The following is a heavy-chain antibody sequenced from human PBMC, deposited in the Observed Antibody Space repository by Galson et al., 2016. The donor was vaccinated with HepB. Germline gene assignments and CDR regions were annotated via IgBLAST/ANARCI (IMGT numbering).Heavy chain of an antibody. CDR2: IKQDGSEK. D-gene: IGHD4-23*01. CDR3: TRGVTPGD. V-gene: IGHV3-7*03. Sequence: SLRLSCAASGFAFRTYSMNWVRQTPGKGLEWVANIKQDGSEKNYVDSVKGRFTISRDNMKNSLFLQMHSLRADDTAMYYCTRGVTPGDWGQGTLVAVSS. J-gene: IGHJ4*02. CDR1: GFAFRTYS.